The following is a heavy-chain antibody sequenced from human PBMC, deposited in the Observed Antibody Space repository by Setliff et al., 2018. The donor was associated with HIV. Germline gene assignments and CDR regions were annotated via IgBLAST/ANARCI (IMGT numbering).Heavy chain of an antibody. D-gene: IGHD2-2*01. CDR3: ARLEGYCSSTSCQNGAFDI. CDR2: IYPGDSDT. Sequence: PGESLKISCKGSRYSFTNYWVGWVRQMPANGLECMGIIYPGDSDTRYSPSFQGQVTISADKSISTTYLQWNNLKASDTAIYYCARLEGYCSSTSCQNGAFDIWGQGTMVT. V-gene: IGHV5-51*01. CDR1: RYSFTNYW. J-gene: IGHJ3*02.